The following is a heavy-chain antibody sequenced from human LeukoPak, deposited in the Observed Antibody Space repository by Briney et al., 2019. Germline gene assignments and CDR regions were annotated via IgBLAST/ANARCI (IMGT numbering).Heavy chain of an antibody. V-gene: IGHV1-18*04. Sequence: ASVKVSCKASGYTLTGYYMHWVRQAPGQGLEWMGWISAYNGNTNYAQKLQGRVTMTTDTSTSTAYMELRSLRSDDTAVYYCARDQTVTYYYDSSGYWGQGTLVTVSS. CDR2: ISAYNGNT. CDR1: GYTLTGYY. CDR3: ARDQTVTYYYDSSGY. J-gene: IGHJ4*02. D-gene: IGHD3-22*01.